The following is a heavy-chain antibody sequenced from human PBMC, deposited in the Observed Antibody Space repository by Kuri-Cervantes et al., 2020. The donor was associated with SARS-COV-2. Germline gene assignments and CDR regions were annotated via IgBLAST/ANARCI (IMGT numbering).Heavy chain of an antibody. Sequence: GESLKISCAASGFTFRSYAMTWVRQAPGKGLEWVAVIWYDGSNKSYADSVKGRFTISRDNSKNTLYLQMNSLRGEDTAVYYCARDTPTLVRGVVSDRWLDPWGQGTLVTVSS. J-gene: IGHJ5*02. CDR2: IWYDGSNK. CDR3: ARDTPTLVRGVVSDRWLDP. CDR1: GFTFRSYA. V-gene: IGHV3-33*08. D-gene: IGHD3-10*01.